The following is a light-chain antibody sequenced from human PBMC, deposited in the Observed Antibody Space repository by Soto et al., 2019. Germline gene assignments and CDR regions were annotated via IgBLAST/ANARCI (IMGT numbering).Light chain of an antibody. CDR2: KAS. V-gene: IGKV1-5*03. CDR1: QSISSW. J-gene: IGKJ1*01. Sequence: DIQMTQSPSTLSASVGDRVTITCRASQSISSWLAWYQQKPGKAPKLLIYKASSLESGVPSRFSGSGSGTEFTLTINRLQPDDFATYYCQQYNSYSPWTFGQGTKVEI. CDR3: QQYNSYSPWT.